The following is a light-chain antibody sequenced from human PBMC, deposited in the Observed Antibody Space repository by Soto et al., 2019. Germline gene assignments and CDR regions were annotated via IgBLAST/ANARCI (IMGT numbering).Light chain of an antibody. J-gene: IGLJ1*01. CDR3: CSYTSTSTRV. CDR2: EVS. V-gene: IGLV2-14*01. Sequence: QSALTQPASVSGSPGQSITISCTGTSSDVGAYNHVSWYQHHPGKAPKLMIFEVSSRPSGVSYRFSGSKSGNTASLTISGLHAEDEADYYCCSYTSTSTRVFGTGTKLTVL. CDR1: SSDVGAYNH.